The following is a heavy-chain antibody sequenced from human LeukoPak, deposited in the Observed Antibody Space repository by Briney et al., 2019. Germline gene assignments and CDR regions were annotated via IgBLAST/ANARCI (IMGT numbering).Heavy chain of an antibody. D-gene: IGHD3-10*01. CDR3: ARDGSGIGNYFDY. Sequence: GGSLRLSCAASGFIFSDYYMSWIRQAPAKGLEWVSYISSGGSTIYYADSVKGRFTISRDNAKNSLYLQMNSLRAEDTAVYYCARDGSGIGNYFDYWGQGTLVTVSS. CDR1: GFIFSDYY. CDR2: ISSGGSTI. V-gene: IGHV3-11*04. J-gene: IGHJ4*02.